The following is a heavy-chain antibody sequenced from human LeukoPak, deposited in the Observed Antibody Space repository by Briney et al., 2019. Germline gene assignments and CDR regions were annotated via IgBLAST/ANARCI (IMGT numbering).Heavy chain of an antibody. CDR2: IWFDGSNK. CDR3: ARVVSYYGSSYRLLDL. Sequence: PGGSLRLSGEASGFSFSTYGMHWVRQAPGKGLEWVALIWFDGSNKHYADSVKGRFTISRDNSKNTMYLQMDSLRAEDTAVYYCARVVSYYGSSYRLLDLWGRGTLVTVSS. J-gene: IGHJ2*01. D-gene: IGHD3-10*01. CDR1: GFSFSTYG. V-gene: IGHV3-33*01.